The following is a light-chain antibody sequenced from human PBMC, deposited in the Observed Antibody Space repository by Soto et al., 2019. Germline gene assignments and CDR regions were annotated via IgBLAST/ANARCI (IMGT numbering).Light chain of an antibody. CDR2: DDY. J-gene: IGLJ2*01. V-gene: IGLV3-21*02. CDR3: QVWDNSADRVAV. Sequence: SYELNQPPSVSVAPGQPARITCGGDNFGDKSVHWYQQKPGQAPVMVVYDDYDRPSGTPERFSGSKSVNTATLTISGVEAGDEADYFCQVWDNSADRVAVFGGGTQVTVL. CDR1: NFGDKS.